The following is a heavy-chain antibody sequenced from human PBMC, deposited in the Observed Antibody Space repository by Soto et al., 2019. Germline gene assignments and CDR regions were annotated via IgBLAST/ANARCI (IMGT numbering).Heavy chain of an antibody. V-gene: IGHV4-38-2*02. Sequence: SETLSLTCTVSGYSISRGYYWGWIRQPPGKGLQWIGTIYHDGTTYSNPSLNGRVTISVSTSQNRFSLTLRSVTAADTAVYYCARVPHHYARGTYRPRWFDPWGQGTLVTVSS. CDR2: IYHDGTT. D-gene: IGHD3-16*02. CDR1: GYSISRGYY. CDR3: ARVPHHYARGTYRPRWFDP. J-gene: IGHJ5*02.